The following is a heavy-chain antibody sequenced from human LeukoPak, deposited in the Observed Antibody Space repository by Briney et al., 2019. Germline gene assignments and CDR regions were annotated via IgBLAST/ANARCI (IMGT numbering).Heavy chain of an antibody. D-gene: IGHD5-12*01. CDR2: IYHSGST. J-gene: IGHJ4*02. CDR3: ASHSGGYAY. CDR1: GGSISSSNW. Sequence: SQTQSHTGAVSGGSISSSNWWSWVRQPPGQGLEWIGEIYHSGSTNYNPSLKSRVTISVDKSKNQFSLKLSSVTAADTAVYYCASHSGGYAYWGQGTLVTVSS. V-gene: IGHV4-4*02.